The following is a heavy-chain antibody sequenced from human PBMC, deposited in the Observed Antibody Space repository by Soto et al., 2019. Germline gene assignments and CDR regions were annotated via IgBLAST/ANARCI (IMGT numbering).Heavy chain of an antibody. D-gene: IGHD3-10*01. J-gene: IGHJ4*02. CDR3: ARAPLLWVGELHLPGYFDY. CDR2: IYYCGST. V-gene: IGHV4-59*01. CDR1: RSCINSYY. Sequence: SSESLSFTCTVSRSCINSYYWGWIRQPPGKGQEWIGYIYYCGSTNYNPSLKGRVTISVDMAKNPFSLKLSTVTAADTAVYYCARAPLLWVGELHLPGYFDYWGQGTLVTVSS.